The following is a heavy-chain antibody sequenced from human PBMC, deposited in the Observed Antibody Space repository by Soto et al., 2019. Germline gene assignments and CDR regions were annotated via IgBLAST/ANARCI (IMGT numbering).Heavy chain of an antibody. V-gene: IGHV1-18*04. Sequence: ASVKVSCKASGYTFTSYGISWVRQAPGQGLEWMGWISAYNGNTNYAQKLQGRVTMTTDTSTSTAYMELGSLRSEDTAVYYCASLERGDGYNYPLGYWGQGTLVTVSS. CDR1: GYTFTSYG. D-gene: IGHD5-12*01. J-gene: IGHJ4*02. CDR3: ASLERGDGYNYPLGY. CDR2: ISAYNGNT.